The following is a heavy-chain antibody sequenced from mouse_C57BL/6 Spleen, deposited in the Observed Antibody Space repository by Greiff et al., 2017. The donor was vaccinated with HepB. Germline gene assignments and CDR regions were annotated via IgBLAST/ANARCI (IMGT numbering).Heavy chain of an antibody. J-gene: IGHJ2*01. D-gene: IGHD1-1*01. CDR2: IDPEDGET. Sequence: EVQLQQSGAELVKPGASVKLSCTASGFNITDYYMHWVKQRTEQGLEWIGRIDPEDGETKYAQKFQGKATITADTSSNTAYMQLSSLTSEDTAVYYCAREHYYGSNNYFDYWGQGTTLTVSS. CDR3: AREHYYGSNNYFDY. V-gene: IGHV14-2*01. CDR1: GFNITDYY.